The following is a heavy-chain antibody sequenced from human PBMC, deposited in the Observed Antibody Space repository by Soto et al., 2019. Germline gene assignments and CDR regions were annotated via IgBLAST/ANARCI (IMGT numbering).Heavy chain of an antibody. V-gene: IGHV4-39*01. D-gene: IGHD6-13*01. CDR3: ARHSSSWYTNWFDP. CDR1: GGSISSSSYY. Sequence: SETLSLTCTVSGGSISSSSYYWGWIRQPPGKGLEWIGSIYYSGSTYYNPSLKSRVTISVDTSKNQFSLKLSSVTAADTAVYYCARHSSSWYTNWFDPWGQGTLVTVSS. J-gene: IGHJ5*02. CDR2: IYYSGST.